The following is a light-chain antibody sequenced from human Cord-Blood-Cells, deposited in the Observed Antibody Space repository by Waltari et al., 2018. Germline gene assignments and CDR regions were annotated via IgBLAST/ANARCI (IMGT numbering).Light chain of an antibody. V-gene: IGLV2-14*01. Sequence: QSALTPPASVSGSPGQSITLSCTGTSSDLGGYHYVSWYQQHPGKAPKLMIYDVSNRPSGVSNRFSGSKSGNTASLTISGLQAEDEADYYCSSYTSSSTWVFGGGTKLTVL. CDR2: DVS. J-gene: IGLJ3*02. CDR3: SSYTSSSTWV. CDR1: SSDLGGYHY.